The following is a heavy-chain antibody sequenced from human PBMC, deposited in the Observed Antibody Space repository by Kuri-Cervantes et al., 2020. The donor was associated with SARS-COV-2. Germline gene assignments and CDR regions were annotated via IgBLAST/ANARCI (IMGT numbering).Heavy chain of an antibody. CDR3: ARDRGPQGYYYDSSGYSQNAFDI. Sequence: SVKVSCKASGGTFSSYAISWVRQAPGQGLEWMGGIIPIFGTANYAQKFQGRVTIAADESTSTAYMELSSLRSEDTAVYYCARDRGPQGYYYDSSGYSQNAFDIWGQGTMVTVSS. CDR2: IIPIFGTA. V-gene: IGHV1-69*13. D-gene: IGHD3-22*01. CDR1: GGTFSSYA. J-gene: IGHJ3*02.